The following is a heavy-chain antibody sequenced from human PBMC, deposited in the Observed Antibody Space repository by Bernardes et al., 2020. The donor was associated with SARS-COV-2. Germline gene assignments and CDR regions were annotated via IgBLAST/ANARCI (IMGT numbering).Heavy chain of an antibody. Sequence: GGSLRLSCVASGFCFSNYAMSWVRQAPGRGLEWVSVITGNGDNTYYADSVKGRFTISRDNSRNTLYLQMNSLRAEDTAIYYWAKGSIGIGLLHAFDIWGQGTMVTVSS. D-gene: IGHD1-26*01. V-gene: IGHV3-23*01. CDR3: AKGSIGIGLLHAFDI. CDR2: ITGNGDNT. J-gene: IGHJ3*02. CDR1: GFCFSNYA.